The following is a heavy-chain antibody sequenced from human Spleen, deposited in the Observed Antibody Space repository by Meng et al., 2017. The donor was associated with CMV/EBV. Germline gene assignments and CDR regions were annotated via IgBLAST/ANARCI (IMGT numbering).Heavy chain of an antibody. V-gene: IGHV4-59*01. Sequence: GSLRLSCTVSGGSISSYYWSWIRQPPGKGLEWIGYIYYSGSTNYNPSLKSRVTISVDTSKNQFSLKLSSVTAADTAVYYCATAQRDFWSGYYIDYWGQGTLVTVSS. CDR2: IYYSGST. J-gene: IGHJ4*02. D-gene: IGHD3-3*01. CDR3: ATAQRDFWSGYYIDY. CDR1: GGSISSYY.